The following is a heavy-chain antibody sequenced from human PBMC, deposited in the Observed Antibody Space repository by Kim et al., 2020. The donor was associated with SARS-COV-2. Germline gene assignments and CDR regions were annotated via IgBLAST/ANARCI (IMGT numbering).Heavy chain of an antibody. CDR1: GFTFSSYG. J-gene: IGHJ4*02. CDR2: IWYDGTNK. CDR3: VRDRITTGSLDY. D-gene: IGHD3-16*01. V-gene: IGHV3-33*01. Sequence: GGSLRLSCAASGFTFSSYGMHWVRQAPGKGLEWVAVIWYDGTNKYYADSVKGRFTISRDNSKNTLYLQMNSLRAEDTAVYYCVRDRITTGSLDYWGQGTLVTVSS.